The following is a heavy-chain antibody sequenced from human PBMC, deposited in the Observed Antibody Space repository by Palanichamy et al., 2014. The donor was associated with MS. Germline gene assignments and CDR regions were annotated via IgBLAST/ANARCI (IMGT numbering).Heavy chain of an antibody. D-gene: IGHD3-22*01. V-gene: IGHV5-51*01. Sequence: EVQLVQSGAEVKKPGESLKISCKGSGYSFSNHWIAWVRQMPGKGLEWMGLIHPGYSHTKYSPSFQGQVTISADKSISTACLQWSSLKASDTAMYYCGRHFDYYDNRGQYTSYGMDVWGQGTTVTVSS. J-gene: IGHJ6*02. CDR1: GYSFSNHW. CDR3: GRHFDYYDNRGQYTSYGMDV. CDR2: IHPGYSHT.